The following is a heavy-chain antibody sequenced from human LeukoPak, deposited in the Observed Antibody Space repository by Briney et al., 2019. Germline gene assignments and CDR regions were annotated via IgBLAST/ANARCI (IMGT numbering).Heavy chain of an antibody. CDR3: ARPIVVVPAAAPSGYYGMDV. V-gene: IGHV1-18*01. D-gene: IGHD2-2*01. Sequence: GASVKVSCKASGYTFTSYGISWVRQAPGQGLEWMGWISAYNGNTNYAQKLQGRVTMTTDTSTSTAYMELRSLRSEDTAVYYCARPIVVVPAAAPSGYYGMDVWGQGTTVTVSS. CDR1: GYTFTSYG. J-gene: IGHJ6*02. CDR2: ISAYNGNT.